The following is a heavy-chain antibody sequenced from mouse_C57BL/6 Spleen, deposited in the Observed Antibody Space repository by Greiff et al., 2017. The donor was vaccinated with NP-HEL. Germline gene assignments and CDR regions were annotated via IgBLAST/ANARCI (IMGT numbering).Heavy chain of an antibody. CDR3: VLEGFDY. D-gene: IGHD2-14*01. CDR2: IDPSDSYT. CDR1: GYTFTSYW. J-gene: IGHJ2*01. Sequence: QVQLQQPGAELVKPGASVKLSCKASGYTFTSYWMQWVKQRLGQGLEWIGEIDPSDSYTNYNQKFKGKATLTVDTSSSTAYMQLSSLTSEDSAVYYCVLEGFDYWGQGTTLTVSS. V-gene: IGHV1-50*01.